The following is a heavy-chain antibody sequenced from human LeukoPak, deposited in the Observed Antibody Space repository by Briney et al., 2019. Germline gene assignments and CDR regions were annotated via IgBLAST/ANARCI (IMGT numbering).Heavy chain of an antibody. J-gene: IGHJ5*02. D-gene: IGHD3-22*01. CDR2: INHSGST. CDR3: ASYYAEPENWFDP. V-gene: IGHV4-34*01. Sequence: SETLSLTCAGYGGSFSGYYWSWIRQPPGKGLEWIGEINHSGSTNYNPSLKSRVTISVDTSKNQFSLKLSSVTAADTAVYYCASYYAEPENWFDPWGQGTLVTVSS. CDR1: GGSFSGYY.